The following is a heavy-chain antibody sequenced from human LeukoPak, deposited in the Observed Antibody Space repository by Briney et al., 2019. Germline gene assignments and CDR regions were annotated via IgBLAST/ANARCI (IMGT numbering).Heavy chain of an antibody. CDR2: IYYSGST. CDR1: GGSISSGGYS. CDR3: ARVEGQLAGNYYYYYYMDV. J-gene: IGHJ6*03. V-gene: IGHV4-30-4*07. D-gene: IGHD6-6*01. Sequence: SETLSLTCAVSGGSISSGGYSWSWIRQPPGKGLEWIGYIYYSGSTYYNPSLKSRVTISVDTSKNQFSLKLSSVTAADTAVYYCARVEGQLAGNYYYYYYMDVWGKGTTVTVSS.